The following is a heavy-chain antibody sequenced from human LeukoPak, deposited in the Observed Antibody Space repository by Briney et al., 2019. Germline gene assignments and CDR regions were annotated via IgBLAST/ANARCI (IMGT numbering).Heavy chain of an antibody. CDR2: TNHGVRT. D-gene: IGHD1-1*01. J-gene: IGHJ6*02. CDR3: ARVYRTTLYYWYYGMDV. CDR1: VGSFCGSN. V-gene: IGHV4-34*01. Sequence: PSETLSLTSAVYVGSFCGSNWSWSPPPPGKGREWGGETNHGVRTNYNPPLKRRATTSVDTSKNQFSLKLSSVTDADTAVYYCARVYRTTLYYWYYGMDVWGQGTTVTVSS.